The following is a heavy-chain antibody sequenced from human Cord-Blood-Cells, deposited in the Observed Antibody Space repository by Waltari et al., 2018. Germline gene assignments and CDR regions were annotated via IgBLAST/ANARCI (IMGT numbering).Heavy chain of an antibody. V-gene: IGHV4-34*01. J-gene: IGHJ3*02. Sequence: QVQLQQWGAGLLKPSETLSLTCAVYGGSFSGYYWSWIRQPPGKGLEWIGEINHSGSTNYNPSLKSRVTISVDTSKNQFSLKLSSVTAADTAVYYCARRARGSGSYYAFDIWGQGTIVTVSS. D-gene: IGHD3-10*01. CDR1: GGSFSGYY. CDR3: ARRARGSGSYYAFDI. CDR2: INHSGST.